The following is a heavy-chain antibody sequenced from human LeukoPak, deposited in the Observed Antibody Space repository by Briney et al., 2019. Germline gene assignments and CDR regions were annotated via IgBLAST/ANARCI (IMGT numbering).Heavy chain of an antibody. CDR3: ASSPELGLDY. Sequence: GASVKVSCKASGGTFSSYAISWVRQAPGQGLERMGGIIPIFGTANYAQKFQGRVTITADESTSTAYVELSSLRSEDTAVYYCASSPELGLDYWGQGTLVTVSS. CDR1: GGTFSSYA. J-gene: IGHJ4*02. V-gene: IGHV1-69*13. CDR2: IIPIFGTA. D-gene: IGHD6-13*01.